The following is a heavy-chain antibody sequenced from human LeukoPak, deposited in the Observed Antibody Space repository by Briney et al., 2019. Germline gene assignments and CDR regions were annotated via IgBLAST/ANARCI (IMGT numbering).Heavy chain of an antibody. CDR3: ARESALDPYYFDY. V-gene: IGHV3-9*01. CDR1: GFTFDDYA. CDR2: ISWNSGSI. D-gene: IGHD3-16*01. J-gene: IGHJ4*02. Sequence: GGSPRLSCAASGFTFDDYAMHWVRQAPGKGLEWVSGISWNSGSIGYADSMKGRFTISRDNAKNSLYLQMNSLRADDTAVYYCARESALDPYYFDYWGQGTVVTVSS.